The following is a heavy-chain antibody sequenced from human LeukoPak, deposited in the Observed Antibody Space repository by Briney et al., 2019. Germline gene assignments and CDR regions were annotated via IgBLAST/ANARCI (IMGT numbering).Heavy chain of an antibody. Sequence: GGSLRLSCAASGFTFSDYYMSWIRQAPGKGLEWVSYISSSSSYTNYADSVKGRFTITRDNSKNTLYLQMNSLRAEDTAVYYCTSPRLWFGELILWGQGTLVTVSS. CDR3: TSPRLWFGELIL. CDR1: GFTFSDYY. J-gene: IGHJ4*02. V-gene: IGHV3-11*06. D-gene: IGHD3-10*01. CDR2: ISSSSSYT.